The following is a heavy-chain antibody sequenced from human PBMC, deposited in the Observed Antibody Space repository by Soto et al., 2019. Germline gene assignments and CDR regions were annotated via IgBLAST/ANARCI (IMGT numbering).Heavy chain of an antibody. CDR1: GYTFTSYA. D-gene: IGHD4-17*01. J-gene: IGHJ4*02. CDR2: INAGNGNT. V-gene: IGHV1-3*01. CDR3: ARVTPYGDYFDY. Sequence: GASVKVSCKASGYTFTSYAMHWVRQAPGQRLEWMGWINAGNGNTKYSQKFQGRVTITRDTSASTAYMELSSLRSEDTAVYYCARVTPYGDYFDYWGQGTLVTVSS.